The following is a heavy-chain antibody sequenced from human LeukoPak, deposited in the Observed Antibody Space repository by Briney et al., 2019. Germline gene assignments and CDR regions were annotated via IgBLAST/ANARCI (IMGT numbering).Heavy chain of an antibody. V-gene: IGHV4-39*01. CDR1: GGSISSSSYY. J-gene: IGHJ4*02. CDR2: ICYSGST. D-gene: IGHD6-19*01. Sequence: SETLSLTCTVSGGSISSSSYYWGWIRQPPGKGLEWIGSICYSGSTYYNSSLKSRVTISVDTSKNQFSLKLSSVTAADTAVYYCASKAVAATAMSFDYWGQGTLVTVSS. CDR3: ASKAVAATAMSFDY.